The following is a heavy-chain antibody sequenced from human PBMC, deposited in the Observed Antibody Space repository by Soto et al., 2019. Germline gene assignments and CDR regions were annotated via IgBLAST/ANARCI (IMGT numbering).Heavy chain of an antibody. J-gene: IGHJ6*02. Sequence: QVQLVQSGAEVKKPGASVKVSCKASGYSFTDYHIHWVRQAPGQGLEWLGRINPKSGGPSTAQKCQGWVTMTTDSSLRTASMEMTRLTSDDTAIYYCARGDSTDCSNGVCSFFYNHDMDVWGQGTTVTVSS. CDR2: INPKSGGP. D-gene: IGHD2-8*01. CDR1: GYSFTDYH. CDR3: ARGDSTDCSNGVCSFFYNHDMDV. V-gene: IGHV1-2*04.